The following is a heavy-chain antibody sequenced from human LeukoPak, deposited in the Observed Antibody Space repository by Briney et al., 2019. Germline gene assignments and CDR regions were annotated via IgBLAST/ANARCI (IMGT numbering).Heavy chain of an antibody. Sequence: SETLSLTCAVSGGSISGSNWWSWVRQPPGKGLEWIGEIYHSGSTNYNPSLKSRVTISVDKSKNQFSLKLSSVTAADTAVYYCARCLVVNRVMAVAGINPFNWFDPWGQGTLVTVSS. CDR1: GGSISGSNW. J-gene: IGHJ5*02. D-gene: IGHD6-19*01. V-gene: IGHV4-4*02. CDR3: ARCLVVNRVMAVAGINPFNWFDP. CDR2: IYHSGST.